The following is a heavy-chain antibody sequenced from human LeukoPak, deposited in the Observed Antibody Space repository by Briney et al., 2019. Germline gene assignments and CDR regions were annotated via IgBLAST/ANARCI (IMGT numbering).Heavy chain of an antibody. Sequence: PGGSLRLSCAASGFTFSNYAMSWVRQAPGKGLEWVSTISGSGGTTYYADSVKGRFTISRDNSKNTLYLQMNGLRAEDTAVYYCAKDEVDTMIVVVTRIPNIFDYWGQGTLVTVSS. J-gene: IGHJ4*02. V-gene: IGHV3-23*01. CDR2: ISGSGGTT. CDR3: AKDEVDTMIVVVTRIPNIFDY. CDR1: GFTFSNYA. D-gene: IGHD3-22*01.